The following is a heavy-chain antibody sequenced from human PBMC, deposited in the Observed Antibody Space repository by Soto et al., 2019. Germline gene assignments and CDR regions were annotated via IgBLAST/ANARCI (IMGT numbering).Heavy chain of an antibody. CDR3: ARQNRRAYSSSSPYFDY. D-gene: IGHD6-6*01. Sequence: GESLKISCKGSGYSFTSYWISWVRQMPGKGLEWMGRIDPSDSYTNYSPSFQGHVTISADKSTSTAYLQWSSLKASDTAMYYCARQNRRAYSSSSPYFDYWGQGTLVTVSS. J-gene: IGHJ4*02. V-gene: IGHV5-10-1*01. CDR1: GYSFTSYW. CDR2: IDPSDSYT.